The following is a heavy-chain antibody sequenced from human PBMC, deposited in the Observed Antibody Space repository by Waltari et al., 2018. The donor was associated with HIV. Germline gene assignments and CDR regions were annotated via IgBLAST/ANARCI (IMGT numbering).Heavy chain of an antibody. D-gene: IGHD6-19*01. CDR2: IKSKTDGGTT. CDR3: TTPPSEQWLPRY. V-gene: IGHV3-15*01. CDR1: GFTFSNLW. Sequence: EVQLVESGGGLVKPGGSLRLSCAASGFTFSNLWMSWVRQGPGKGLEWVGRIKSKTDGGTTDYAAPVKGRFTISRDDSKNTLYLQMNSLKTEDTAVYYCTTPPSEQWLPRYWGQGTLVTVSS. J-gene: IGHJ4*02.